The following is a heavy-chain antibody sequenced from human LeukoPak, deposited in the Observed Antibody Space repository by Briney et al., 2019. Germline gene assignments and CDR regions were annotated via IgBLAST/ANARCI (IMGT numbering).Heavy chain of an antibody. CDR3: ARGRPVGATHYYYGMDV. V-gene: IGHV4-34*01. CDR1: GGSFSGYY. CDR2: INHSGST. Sequence: SETLSLTCAVYGGSFSGYYWSWIRQPPGKGLEWIGEINHSGSTNYNPSLKSRVTISVDTSKNQFSLKLSSVTAADTAVYYCARGRPVGATHYYYGMDVWGQGTTVTVSS. J-gene: IGHJ6*02. D-gene: IGHD1-26*01.